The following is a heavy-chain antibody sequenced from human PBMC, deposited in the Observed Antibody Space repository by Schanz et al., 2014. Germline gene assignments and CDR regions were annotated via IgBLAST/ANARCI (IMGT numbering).Heavy chain of an antibody. V-gene: IGHV3-23*01. Sequence: EVQLLESGGGLVQPGGSLRLSCEASGFSFGNYGMSWVRQAPGKGLEWVSGFDAHDGRAYYADSAKGRFTISRDNSKSTLYVEMNSLRVEDTAVYYCARDVRLDRRGNWFDPWGQGTLVTVSS. J-gene: IGHJ5*02. CDR3: ARDVRLDRRGNWFDP. D-gene: IGHD1-1*01. CDR2: FDAHDGRA. CDR1: GFSFGNYG.